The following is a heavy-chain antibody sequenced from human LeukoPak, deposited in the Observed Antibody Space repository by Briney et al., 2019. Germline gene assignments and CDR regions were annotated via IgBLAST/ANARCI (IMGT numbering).Heavy chain of an antibody. CDR3: ALLAVASDFDY. V-gene: IGHV3-48*03. J-gene: IGHJ4*02. CDR1: GFPFSIYE. CDR2: IGNSGTTI. Sequence: GGSLRLSCAVSGFPFSIYEMNWVRQAPGKGLEWVSNIGNSGTTIYYADSVKGRFSISRDNAKSSLYLQMNSLRVEDTAVYYCALLAVASDFDYWGQGALVTVSS. D-gene: IGHD6-19*01.